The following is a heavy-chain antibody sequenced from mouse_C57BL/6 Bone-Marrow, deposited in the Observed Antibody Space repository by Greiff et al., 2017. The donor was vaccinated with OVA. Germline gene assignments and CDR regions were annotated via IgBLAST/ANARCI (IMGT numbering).Heavy chain of an antibody. Sequence: QVQLQQSGAELVKPGASVKMSCKASGYTFTSYWITWVKQRPGQGLEWIGDIYPGSGSTNYNEKFKSKATLTVDTSSSTAYMQLSSLTSEDSAVSYCARLAYDYGYYRAWFAYWGQGTLVTVSA. V-gene: IGHV1-55*01. CDR2: IYPGSGST. J-gene: IGHJ3*01. CDR3: ARLAYDYGYYRAWFAY. CDR1: GYTFTSYW. D-gene: IGHD2-3*01.